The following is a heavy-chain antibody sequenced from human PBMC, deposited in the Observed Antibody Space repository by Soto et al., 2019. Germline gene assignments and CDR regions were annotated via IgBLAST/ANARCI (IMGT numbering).Heavy chain of an antibody. D-gene: IGHD4-4*01. CDR3: ASPGNSG. Sequence: PGGSLRLSCAASGFTFSSYAMHWVRQAPGKGLEWVAVISYDGSNKYYADSVKGRFTISRDNSKNTLYLQMNSLRAEDTAVYYCASPGNSGWGQGTLVTVSS. CDR2: ISYDGSNK. CDR1: GFTFSSYA. J-gene: IGHJ4*02. V-gene: IGHV3-30-3*01.